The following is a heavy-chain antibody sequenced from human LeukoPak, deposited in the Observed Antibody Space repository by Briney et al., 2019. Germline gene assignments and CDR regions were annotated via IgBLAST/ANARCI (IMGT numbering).Heavy chain of an antibody. D-gene: IGHD6-19*01. CDR3: AKDMEPSREGQWLVGFDY. J-gene: IGHJ4*02. V-gene: IGHV3-9*01. CDR2: ISWNDGSI. CDR1: GFIFDDYA. Sequence: SLRLSCAAFGFIFDDYAMHWVRQAPGKGLEWVSGISWNDGSIGYADSVKGRFTISRDNAKNSLYLQMNSLRVEDTALNYCAKDMEPSREGQWLVGFDYWGQGILVTVSS.